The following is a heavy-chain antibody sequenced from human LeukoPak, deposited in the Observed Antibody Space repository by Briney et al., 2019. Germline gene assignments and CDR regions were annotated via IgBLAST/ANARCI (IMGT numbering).Heavy chain of an antibody. CDR3: ARDSSCYLCGHYYYMDV. CDR1: GGTFSSYA. D-gene: IGHD2-2*01. CDR2: IIPIFGTA. V-gene: IGHV1-69*13. J-gene: IGHJ6*03. Sequence: ASVKVSCKASGGTFSSYAISWVRQAPGQGLEWMGGIIPIFGTANYAQKFQGRVTITADESTSTAYMELSSLRSEDTAVYYCARDSSCYLCGHYYYMDVWGKGTTVTVSS.